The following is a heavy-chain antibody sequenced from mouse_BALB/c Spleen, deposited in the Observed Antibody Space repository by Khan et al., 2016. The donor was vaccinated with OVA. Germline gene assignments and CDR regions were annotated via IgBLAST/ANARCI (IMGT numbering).Heavy chain of an antibody. J-gene: IGHJ2*01. V-gene: IGHV1-7*01. CDR3: ARSGLRWDFDY. CDR1: GYTFINYW. CDR2: INPSTGYT. D-gene: IGHD1-1*01. Sequence: QVQLKESGAELAKPGASVKMSCKASGYTFINYWILWVKQRPGQGLEWIGYINPSTGYTEYNQNFKDKATLTADQSSITAYMQLSSLTSEDSAVYYGARSGLRWDFDYWGQGTTLTVSS.